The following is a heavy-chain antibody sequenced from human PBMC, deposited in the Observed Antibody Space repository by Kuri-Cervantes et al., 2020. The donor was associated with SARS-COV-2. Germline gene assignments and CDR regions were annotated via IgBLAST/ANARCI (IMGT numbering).Heavy chain of an antibody. CDR1: GFTFSDYY. CDR2: ISSSGSTI. CDR3: AREEVLAVAGTGGFDY. D-gene: IGHD6-19*01. Sequence: GESLKISCAASGFTFSDYYMSWIRQAPGKGLEWVSYISSSGSTIYYADSVKGRFTISRDNSKNTLYLQMNSLRAEDTAVYYCAREEVLAVAGTGGFDYWGQGTLVTVSS. V-gene: IGHV3-11*04. J-gene: IGHJ4*02.